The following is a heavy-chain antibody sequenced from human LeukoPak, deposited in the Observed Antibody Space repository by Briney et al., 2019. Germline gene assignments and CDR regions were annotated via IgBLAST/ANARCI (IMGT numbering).Heavy chain of an antibody. CDR3: ARHPDY. CDR1: GFTFDDYA. J-gene: IGHJ4*02. CDR2: ISWNSGSI. V-gene: IGHV3-9*01. Sequence: GGSLRLSCAASGFTFDDYAMHWVRQAPGKGLEWVSGISWNSGSIGYADSMKGRFTISRDNAKNSLYLQMNSLRAEDTALYYCARHPDYWGQGTLVTVSS.